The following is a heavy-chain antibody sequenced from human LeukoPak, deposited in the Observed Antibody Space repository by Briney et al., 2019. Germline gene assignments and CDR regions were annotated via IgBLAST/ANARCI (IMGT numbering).Heavy chain of an antibody. CDR1: GGSISSYY. Sequence: SETLSLTCTVSGGSISSYYWSWIRQPPGKGLEWIGYIYYSGSTNYNPPLKSRVTISVDTSKNQFSLKLSSVTAADTAVYYCARSPDYGDYFDYWGQGTLVTVSS. CDR2: IYYSGST. V-gene: IGHV4-59*01. CDR3: ARSPDYGDYFDY. D-gene: IGHD4-17*01. J-gene: IGHJ4*02.